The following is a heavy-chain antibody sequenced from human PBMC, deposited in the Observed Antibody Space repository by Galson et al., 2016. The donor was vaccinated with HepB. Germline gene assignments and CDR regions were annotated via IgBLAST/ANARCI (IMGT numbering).Heavy chain of an antibody. V-gene: IGHV3-23*01. CDR1: GFPFSSYN. CDR2: ISGTAGKT. J-gene: IGHJ6*03. D-gene: IGHD3-3*01. CDR3: EKWVTILGVGSISYYMDV. Sequence: SLRLSCAASGFPFSSYNMAWVRHAPGKGLEWVSTISGTAGKTFYADSVNGRFTVSRDNFSNTLYLHMSSMRAEDTATYYCEKWVTILGVGSISYYMDVRGNGTTVIVS.